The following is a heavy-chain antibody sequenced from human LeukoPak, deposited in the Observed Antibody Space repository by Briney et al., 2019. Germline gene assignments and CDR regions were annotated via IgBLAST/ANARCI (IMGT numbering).Heavy chain of an antibody. CDR2: ISWNSGSI. CDR1: GFIFNNYA. Sequence: GGSLRLSCAGSGFIFNNYAMHWVRQPPGKGLEWVSGISWNSGSIDYADSVKGRFTISRDNAKNSLYLQMNSLRAEDTAQYYCAKVEILPTWGFDHWGQGILVTVSS. CDR3: AKVEILPTWGFDH. D-gene: IGHD3-9*01. V-gene: IGHV3-9*01. J-gene: IGHJ4*02.